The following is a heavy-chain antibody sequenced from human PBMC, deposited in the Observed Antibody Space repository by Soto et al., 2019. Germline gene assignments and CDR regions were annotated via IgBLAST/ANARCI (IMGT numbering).Heavy chain of an antibody. V-gene: IGHV4-30-4*01. D-gene: IGHD1-1*01. CDR3: ARGRQLFDY. J-gene: IGHJ4*02. CDR2: INYSGSP. CDR1: GGSISRGDHS. Sequence: QVQLQESGPGLVKPSQTLSLTCSVSGGSISRGDHSWTWIRQPPGKGLEWIGSINYSGSPYYIPSLKSRVNMSVDTSKNQFSLKLTSVTAADTAVYFCARGRQLFDYWGRGTLVTVPS.